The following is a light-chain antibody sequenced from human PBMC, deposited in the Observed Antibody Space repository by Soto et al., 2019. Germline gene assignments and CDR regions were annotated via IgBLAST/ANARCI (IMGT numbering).Light chain of an antibody. CDR1: SGSIASNY. CDR2: EDK. Sequence: NFMLTQPNSVSESPGKTVTISCTRSSGSIASNYVQWYQQRPGSAPTTVIYEDKQRPSGVPDRFSGSIDSSSNSASLTISGLKTEDEADYYCQSYDSSNDVVFGGGTKVTVL. J-gene: IGLJ2*01. CDR3: QSYDSSNDVV. V-gene: IGLV6-57*03.